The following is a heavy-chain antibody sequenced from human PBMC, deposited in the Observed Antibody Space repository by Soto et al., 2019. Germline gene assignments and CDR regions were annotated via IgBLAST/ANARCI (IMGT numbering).Heavy chain of an antibody. CDR2: IYYSGST. V-gene: IGHV4-39*01. CDR3: GRLNSYVRSRDGYKPDDFEI. J-gene: IGHJ3*02. Sequence: QLELQESGPGLVKPTETLSLTCTVSAGSISSSSYYWGWIRQPPGKALEWIGSIYYSGSTYYNPSLKSRVTISVDMYKKQLSLMLSSVTAADIAVYFCGRLNSYVRSRDGYKPDDFEISFEGRMVTV. CDR1: AGSISSSSYY. D-gene: IGHD2-2*01.